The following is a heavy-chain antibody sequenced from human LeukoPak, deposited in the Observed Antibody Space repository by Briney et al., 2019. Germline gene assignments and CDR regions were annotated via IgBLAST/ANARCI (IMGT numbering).Heavy chain of an antibody. CDR2: FYSGGST. J-gene: IGHJ4*02. CDR3: ARETSTQCSGGSCFFDY. Sequence: GGSLRLSCAASGFTFSSYGMHWVRQAPGKGLEWVSVFYSGGSTYYADSVKGRFTISRDTSKNTLYLQMNSLRVEDTAVYYCARETSTQCSGGSCFFDYWGQGTLVTVSS. D-gene: IGHD2-15*01. V-gene: IGHV3-66*02. CDR1: GFTFSSYG.